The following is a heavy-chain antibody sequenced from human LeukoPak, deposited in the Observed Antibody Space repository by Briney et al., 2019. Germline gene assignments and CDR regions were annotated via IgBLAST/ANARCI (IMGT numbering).Heavy chain of an antibody. V-gene: IGHV3-15*01. CDR3: TTNAYYDVLTGYLTDFDY. D-gene: IGHD3-9*01. Sequence: GGSLRLSCAVSGFTFSNAWMSWVRQAPGKGLEWVGRFKRKTDGGTTDYAAPVKGRFTISRDDSTNTLYLQMDSLKTEDTAVYYCTTNAYYDVLTGYLTDFDYWGQGTLVTVSS. J-gene: IGHJ4*02. CDR1: GFTFSNAW. CDR2: FKRKTDGGTT.